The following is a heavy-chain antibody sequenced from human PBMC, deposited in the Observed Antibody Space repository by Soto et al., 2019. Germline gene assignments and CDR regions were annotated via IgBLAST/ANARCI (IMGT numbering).Heavy chain of an antibody. Sequence: ASVKVSCEASGYTFTSYGISWVRQAPGQGLEWMGWISAYNGNTNYAQKLQGRVTMTTDTSTSTAYMELRSLRSDDTAVYYCARDSSDYDSSGLFDYWGQGTLVTVSS. V-gene: IGHV1-18*01. CDR1: GYTFTSYG. J-gene: IGHJ4*02. CDR3: ARDSSDYDSSGLFDY. CDR2: ISAYNGNT. D-gene: IGHD3-22*01.